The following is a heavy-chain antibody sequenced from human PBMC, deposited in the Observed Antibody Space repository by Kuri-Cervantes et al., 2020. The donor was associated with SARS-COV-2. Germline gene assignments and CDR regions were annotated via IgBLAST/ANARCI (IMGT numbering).Heavy chain of an antibody. CDR2: ISYDGSNK. CDR3: ARDRVGVHDY. V-gene: IGHV3-30-3*01. CDR1: AFTFSSYA. D-gene: IGHD2-21*01. Sequence: GGSLRLSCAASAFTFSSYAMHWVRQAPGKELEWVAIISYDGSNKYYADSVKGRFTISRDNSKNTLYLQMNSLRAEDTAVYYCARDRVGVHDYWGHGTLVTVSS. J-gene: IGHJ4*01.